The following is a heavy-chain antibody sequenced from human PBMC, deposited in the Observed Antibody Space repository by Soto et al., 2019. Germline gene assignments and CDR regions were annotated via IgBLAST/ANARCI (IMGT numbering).Heavy chain of an antibody. CDR3: ARDRVYYYGSGRADYYYYGMGV. J-gene: IGHJ6*02. CDR1: GGSISSYY. V-gene: IGHV4-4*07. D-gene: IGHD3-10*01. Sequence: SETLSLTCTVSGGSISSYYWSWIRQPAGKGLEWIGRIYTSGSTNYNPSLKSRVTMSVDTSKNQFSLKLSSVTAADTAVYYWARDRVYYYGSGRADYYYYGMGVWGQGTTITVSS. CDR2: IYTSGST.